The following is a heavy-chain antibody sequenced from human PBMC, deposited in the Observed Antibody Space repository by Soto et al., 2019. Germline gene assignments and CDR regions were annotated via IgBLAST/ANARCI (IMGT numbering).Heavy chain of an antibody. Sequence: DVQLVESGGGLVKPGGSLRLSCEASGFTFSVSAMNWVRQAPGKGLEWVSSINGGSNSVHYADSVKGRFTISRDNATKSLSLQLNNLRVEDTAVYYCARGGGSLNYWGQGTLVSVSS. CDR3: ARGGGSLNY. V-gene: IGHV3-21*02. CDR1: GFTFSVSA. CDR2: INGGSNSV. D-gene: IGHD2-15*01. J-gene: IGHJ4*02.